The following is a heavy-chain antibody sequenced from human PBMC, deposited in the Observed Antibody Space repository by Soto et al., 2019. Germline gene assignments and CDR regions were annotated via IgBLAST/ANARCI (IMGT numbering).Heavy chain of an antibody. CDR2: FHPDDSDA. CDR3: ARLGHLEWGDY. CDR1: GYSFSSYW. Sequence: GESLKISCKGSGYSFSSYWIGWVRQMPGKGLEWMGTFHPDDSDARYNPSFQDQVTLSGYKSISTAYLQWSSLKSSDTAMYYCARLGHLEWGDYWGQGTLVTVSS. D-gene: IGHD1-1*01. J-gene: IGHJ4*02. V-gene: IGHV5-51*01.